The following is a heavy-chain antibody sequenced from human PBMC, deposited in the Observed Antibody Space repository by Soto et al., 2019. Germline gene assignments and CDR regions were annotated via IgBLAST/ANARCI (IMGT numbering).Heavy chain of an antibody. Sequence: QVHLVQSGAEVKKPGASVNVSCQASGSITNHHMHWVRQAPGQGLEWMGIFNPSGLSTTYAQKFQGRVTITRDTSTRTVYRALSSLTSEDTAVYFCARVTHRGPIAVAGHLSSWGQGTLVIVSS. CDR3: ARVTHRGPIAVAGHLSS. CDR1: GSITNHH. J-gene: IGHJ5*02. V-gene: IGHV1-46*01. CDR2: FNPSGLST. D-gene: IGHD6-19*01.